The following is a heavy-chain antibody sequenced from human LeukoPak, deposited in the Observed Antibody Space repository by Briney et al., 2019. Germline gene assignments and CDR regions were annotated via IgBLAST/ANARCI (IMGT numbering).Heavy chain of an antibody. V-gene: IGHV4-34*01. CDR1: GGSFSGYY. Sequence: PSETLSLTCAVYGGSFSGYYWSWIRQPPGKGLEWIGEINHSGSTNYNPSLKSRVTISVDTSKNQFSLKLSSVTAADTAVYSCARGLGTPPTPYYGSGIDYWGQGTLVTVSS. J-gene: IGHJ4*02. CDR2: INHSGST. CDR3: ARGLGTPPTPYYGSGIDY. D-gene: IGHD3-10*01.